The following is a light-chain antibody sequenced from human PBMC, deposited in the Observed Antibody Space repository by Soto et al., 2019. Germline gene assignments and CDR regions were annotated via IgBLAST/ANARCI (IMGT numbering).Light chain of an antibody. V-gene: IGLV2-14*03. J-gene: IGLJ1*01. Sequence: QSVLTQPASVSGSPGQSITISCTGTSSDVGGYNYVSWYQQHPGKAPKLMISDVTNRPSGVSNRFSGSKSDNTASLTISGLQAEDEAEYYCSSCTSSTPFVFGTGTKVTVL. CDR3: SSCTSSTPFV. CDR1: SSDVGGYNY. CDR2: DVT.